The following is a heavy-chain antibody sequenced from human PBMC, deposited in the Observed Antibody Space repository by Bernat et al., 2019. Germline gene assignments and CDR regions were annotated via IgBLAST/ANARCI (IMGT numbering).Heavy chain of an antibody. CDR1: GGSFSGYY. Sequence: QVQLQQWGAGLLKPSETLSLTCAVYGGSFSGYYWSWIRQPPGKGLEWIGEINHSGSTNYNPSLKSRVTISVDTSKNQFSLKLSSVTAADTAVYYCARSSSSPNWFDPWGQGTLVTVSS. J-gene: IGHJ5*02. V-gene: IGHV4-34*01. D-gene: IGHD6-6*01. CDR2: INHSGST. CDR3: ARSSSSPNWFDP.